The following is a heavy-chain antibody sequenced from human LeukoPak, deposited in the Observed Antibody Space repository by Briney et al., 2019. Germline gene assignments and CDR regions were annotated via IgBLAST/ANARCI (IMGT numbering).Heavy chain of an antibody. CDR1: GFPFSDFS. CDR2: TNSGGTST. V-gene: IGHV3-23*01. D-gene: IGHD2-8*01. J-gene: IGHJ4*02. Sequence: GGSLRLSCATSGFPFSDFSMSWVRQAPGKGLEWTSTTNSGGTSTYYAESVKGRFTISRDNSKNTLYLPMSSLRVEDTAVYYCAKQSYARSLDEGGPGTLVSVSS. CDR3: AKQSYARSLDE.